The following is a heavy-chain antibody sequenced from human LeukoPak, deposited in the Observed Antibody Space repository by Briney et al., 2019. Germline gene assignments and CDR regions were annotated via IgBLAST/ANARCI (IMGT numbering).Heavy chain of an antibody. J-gene: IGHJ1*01. V-gene: IGHV3-23*01. Sequence: GSLRLSCAASGFTFSSYAMSWVRQAPGKGLEWVSAISGSGGSTYYADSVKGRFTISRDNSKNTLYLQMNSLRAEDTAVYYCAKGKYYYDSSGKHNAEYFQHWGQGTLVTVSS. CDR1: GFTFSSYA. CDR3: AKGKYYYDSSGKHNAEYFQH. CDR2: ISGSGGST. D-gene: IGHD3-22*01.